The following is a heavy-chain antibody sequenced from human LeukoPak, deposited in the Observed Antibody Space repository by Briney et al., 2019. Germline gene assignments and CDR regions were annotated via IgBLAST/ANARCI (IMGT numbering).Heavy chain of an antibody. V-gene: IGHV4-4*02. D-gene: IGHD3-22*01. CDR2: IYHSGST. Sequence: PSGTLSLTCAVSGVSISSSNWWSWVRQPPGKGLEWIGEIYHSGSTNYNPSLKSRVTISVGKSKNQFSLKLSSVTAADTAVYYCASWIHYYDSSGGDIWGQGTMVTVSS. J-gene: IGHJ3*02. CDR1: GVSISSSNW. CDR3: ASWIHYYDSSGGDI.